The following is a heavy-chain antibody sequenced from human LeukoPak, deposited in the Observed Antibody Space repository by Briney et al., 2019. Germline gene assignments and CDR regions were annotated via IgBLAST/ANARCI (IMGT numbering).Heavy chain of an antibody. CDR2: INHNSGCA. Sequence: ASVKVSCKASGYTFTGYYLHWVRQATGQGLEWMGWINHNSGCANYAQTFLDRVTIPRDTSITSAHTELSRLRSDDTAVYYCAREGCSGGSCYFDYWGQGTLVTVSS. V-gene: IGHV1-2*02. J-gene: IGHJ4*02. CDR3: AREGCSGGSCYFDY. CDR1: GYTFTGYY. D-gene: IGHD2-15*01.